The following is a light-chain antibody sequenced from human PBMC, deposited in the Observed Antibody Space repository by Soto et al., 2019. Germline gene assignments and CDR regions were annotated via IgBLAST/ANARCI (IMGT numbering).Light chain of an antibody. CDR3: MQGTHWPPVT. Sequence: DVVMTQYQLSLPVTLGQPASISCRSSQSIVYSDGNAYLSWFQQRPGQSPRRLISKAFNRDSGVPDRFCGSGAGTDFTLNISRVEAEDVGVYYCMQGTHWPPVTFGQGTKLEIK. J-gene: IGKJ2*01. V-gene: IGKV2-30*01. CDR1: QSIVYSDGNAY. CDR2: KAF.